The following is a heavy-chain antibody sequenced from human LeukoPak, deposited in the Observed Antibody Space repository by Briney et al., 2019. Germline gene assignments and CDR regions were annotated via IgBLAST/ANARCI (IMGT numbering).Heavy chain of an antibody. V-gene: IGHV4-39*07. CDR2: IYYSGST. CDR1: GGSIITSSYN. J-gene: IGHJ4*02. Sequence: PSETLSLNCIVSGGSIITSSYNWGWIRQPPGKGLEWIGSIYYSGSTYYNPSLKSRVTISLDRSKNQFSLRLSSVTAADTAVYYCARGGYYGSADYFDYWGQGTLVTVSS. D-gene: IGHD3-10*01. CDR3: ARGGYYGSADYFDY.